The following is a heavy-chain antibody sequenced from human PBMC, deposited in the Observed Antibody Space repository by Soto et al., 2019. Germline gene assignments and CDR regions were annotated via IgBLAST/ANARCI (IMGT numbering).Heavy chain of an antibody. CDR3: AKGFWGDIVATIKRGPYYFDY. D-gene: IGHD5-12*01. V-gene: IGHV3-23*01. CDR2: ISGSGGST. J-gene: IGHJ4*02. Sequence: GGSLRLSCAASGFTFSSYAMSWVRQAPGKGLEWVSAISGSGGSTYYADSVKGRFTISRDNSKNTLYLQMNSLRAEDTAVYYCAKGFWGDIVATIKRGPYYFDYWGQGTLVTVSS. CDR1: GFTFSSYA.